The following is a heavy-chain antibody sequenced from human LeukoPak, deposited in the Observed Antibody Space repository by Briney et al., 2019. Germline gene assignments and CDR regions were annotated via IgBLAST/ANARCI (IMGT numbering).Heavy chain of an antibody. CDR3: ARVMHISSWYDLLGYHYYYYYMDV. CDR1: GGSISSYY. CDR2: IYYSGST. Sequence: SETLSLTCTVSGGSISSYYWSWLRQPPGKGLEWIGYIYYSGSTNYNPSLKSRVTISVDTSKNQFSLKLSSVTAADTAVYYCARVMHISSWYDLLGYHYYYYYMDVWSKGTTVTVSS. J-gene: IGHJ6*03. V-gene: IGHV4-59*08. D-gene: IGHD6-13*01.